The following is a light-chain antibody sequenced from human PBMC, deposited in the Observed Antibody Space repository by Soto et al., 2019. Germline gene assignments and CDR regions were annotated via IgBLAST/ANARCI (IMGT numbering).Light chain of an antibody. CDR1: QIISSF. V-gene: IGKV1-39*01. Sequence: DIQMTQSPSSLSASVGDRVTITCRASQIISSFLNWYQQEPGKATKLLIYGASSLQRVVPSRFSGGGSGTDFTLTIGSLQPEDFATYYCQQSYSTPYTFGQVTELVIK. J-gene: IGKJ2*01. CDR3: QQSYSTPYT. CDR2: GAS.